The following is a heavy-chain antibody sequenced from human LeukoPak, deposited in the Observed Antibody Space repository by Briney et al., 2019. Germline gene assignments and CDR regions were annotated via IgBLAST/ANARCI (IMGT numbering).Heavy chain of an antibody. CDR1: GFTFSSYA. CDR2: ISSNGGST. J-gene: IGHJ4*02. V-gene: IGHV3-64*01. D-gene: IGHD3-22*01. Sequence: GGSLRLSCSASGFTFSSYAMHWVRQAPGKGLEYVSGISSNGGSTYYANSVKDRFTISRDNSKNTLYLQMGSLRAEDMAVYYCARLTNYYYDSSGYYYSPSYYFDYWGQGTLVTVSS. CDR3: ARLTNYYYDSSGYYYSPSYYFDY.